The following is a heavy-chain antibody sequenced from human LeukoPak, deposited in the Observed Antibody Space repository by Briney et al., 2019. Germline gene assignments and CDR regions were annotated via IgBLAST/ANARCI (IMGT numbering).Heavy chain of an antibody. CDR1: GFTFNNYP. J-gene: IGHJ6*03. Sequence: PGGSLRLSCAASGFTFNNYPMSWVRQAPGKGLEWVANIKHDGSEKDYVDSVEGRFTISRDNVKNSLYLQMDSLRAEDTAVYYCARSDSSGWYGEYYYYMDVWGKGTTVTVSS. CDR2: IKHDGSEK. CDR3: ARSDSSGWYGEYYYYMDV. D-gene: IGHD6-19*01. V-gene: IGHV3-7*01.